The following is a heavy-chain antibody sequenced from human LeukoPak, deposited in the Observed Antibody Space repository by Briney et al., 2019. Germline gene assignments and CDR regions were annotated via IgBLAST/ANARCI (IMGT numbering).Heavy chain of an antibody. CDR3: ASLSSSSWNY. D-gene: IGHD6-13*01. CDR2: IKQDGSEK. J-gene: IGHJ4*02. V-gene: IGHV3-7*01. CDR1: GFTFSSYW. Sequence: PGGSLGLSCAASGFTFSSYWMSWVRQAPGKGLEWLANIKQDGSEKYYVDCVKGRFTISRDNAKNSLYLQMNSLRDEDTAVYYCASLSSSSWNYWGQGTLVTVSS.